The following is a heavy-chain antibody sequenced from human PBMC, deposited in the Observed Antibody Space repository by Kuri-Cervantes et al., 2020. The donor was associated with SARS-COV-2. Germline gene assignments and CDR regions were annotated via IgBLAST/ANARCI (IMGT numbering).Heavy chain of an antibody. V-gene: IGHV1-69*13. Sequence: SVKVSCKASGGTFSSYAISWVRQAPGQGLEWMGGTIPIFGTANYAQKFQGRVTITADESTSIAYMELSSLRSEDTAVYYCARGRGVLWFGEKDGMDVWGQGTTVTVSS. D-gene: IGHD3-10*01. J-gene: IGHJ6*02. CDR1: GGTFSSYA. CDR3: ARGRGVLWFGEKDGMDV. CDR2: TIPIFGTA.